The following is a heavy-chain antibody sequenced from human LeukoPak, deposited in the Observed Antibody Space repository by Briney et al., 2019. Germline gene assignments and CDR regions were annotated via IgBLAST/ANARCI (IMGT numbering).Heavy chain of an antibody. V-gene: IGHV3-30*18. CDR1: GFTFSNYG. CDR2: ISYDGSKK. CDR3: ANFYGDYGDY. Sequence: PGGSLRLSCTASGFTFSNYGMHWVRQAPGKGLEWVTVISYDGSKKFYADSVMGRFTIFRDNSKNTLYLQMNSLRAEDTAVYYCANFYGDYGDYWGQGTLVTVSS. J-gene: IGHJ4*02. D-gene: IGHD4-17*01.